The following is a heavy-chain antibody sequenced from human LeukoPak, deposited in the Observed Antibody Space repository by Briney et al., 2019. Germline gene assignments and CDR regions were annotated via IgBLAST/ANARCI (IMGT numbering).Heavy chain of an antibody. CDR3: TTDRVGAPKSY. Sequence: GGSLRLSCAASGFTFSNAWVNWVRQAPGKGLEWVGRIESKSDGGTTDYAAPVKGRFTISRDDSKNTLYLQVNSLKTEDAAVYYCTTDRVGAPKSYWGQGTLVTVSS. D-gene: IGHD1-26*01. CDR2: IESKSDGGTT. CDR1: GFTFSNAW. V-gene: IGHV3-15*04. J-gene: IGHJ4*02.